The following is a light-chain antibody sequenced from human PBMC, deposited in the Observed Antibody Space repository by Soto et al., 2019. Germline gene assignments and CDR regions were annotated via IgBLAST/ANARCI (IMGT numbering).Light chain of an antibody. V-gene: IGKV3-20*01. CDR2: GAS. Sequence: EIVLTQSPGTLSLSPGERATLSCRASQSVSNNYLAWYQQKPGQAPXLLIYGASNRATGIPDRFSGSGSGTDFTLTISRLEPEDFAVYYCQQYGSSGTFGQGTKVDIK. CDR1: QSVSNNY. CDR3: QQYGSSGT. J-gene: IGKJ1*01.